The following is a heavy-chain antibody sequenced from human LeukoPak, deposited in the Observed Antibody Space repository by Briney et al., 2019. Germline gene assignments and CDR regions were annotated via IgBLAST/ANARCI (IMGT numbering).Heavy chain of an antibody. CDR1: GGSFSGYY. CDR3: ARGWDIVVVPDAEYYFDY. V-gene: IGHV4-34*01. J-gene: IGHJ4*02. CDR2: INHSGST. D-gene: IGHD2-2*01. Sequence: SETLSLTCAVYGGSFSGYYWSWIRQPPGKGLEWIGEINHSGSTNYKSSLKSRVTISVDTSKNQFSLKLSSVTAADTAVYYCARGWDIVVVPDAEYYFDYWGQGTLVTVSS.